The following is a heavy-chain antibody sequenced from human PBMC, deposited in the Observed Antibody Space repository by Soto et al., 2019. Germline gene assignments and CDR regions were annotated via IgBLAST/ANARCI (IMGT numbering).Heavy chain of an antibody. CDR2: IYYSGST. CDR1: GGSISSYY. CDR3: ARDGTYGDYPFDY. Sequence: SETLSLTCTVPGGSISSYYWSWIRQPPGKGLEWIGYIYYSGSTNYNPSLKSRVTISVDTSKNQFSLKLSSVTAADTAVYYCARDGTYGDYPFDYWGQGTLVTVSS. D-gene: IGHD4-17*01. J-gene: IGHJ4*02. V-gene: IGHV4-59*01.